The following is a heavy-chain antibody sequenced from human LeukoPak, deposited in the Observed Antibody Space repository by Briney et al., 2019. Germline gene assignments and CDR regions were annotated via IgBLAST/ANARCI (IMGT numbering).Heavy chain of an antibody. CDR1: GFTFSNYR. CDR2: ITWNSGTI. Sequence: PGGSLRLSFAASGFTFSNYRMNWVRRAPGKGLEWVSGITWNSGTIDYADSVRGRFTISRDNAKNSLYLQMNSLRAEDTAVYYCASSLAAGSYYFDYWGQGTLVTVSS. V-gene: IGHV3-48*04. J-gene: IGHJ4*02. D-gene: IGHD6-13*01. CDR3: ASSLAAGSYYFDY.